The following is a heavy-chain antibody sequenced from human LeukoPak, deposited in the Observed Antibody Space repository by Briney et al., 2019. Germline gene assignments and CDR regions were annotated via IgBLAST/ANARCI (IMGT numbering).Heavy chain of an antibody. CDR3: AKKTPGTYPFDY. V-gene: IGHV3-66*02. Sequence: PGGSLRLSCAASGFSVTTNYMSWVRQAPGKGLEWVALIYTSGSTFYADSVMGRFTVSRDNSKNTLYLQMNSLRAEDSAAYYCAKKTPGTYPFDYWGQGTLVTVSP. CDR2: IYTSGST. CDR1: GFSVTTNY. J-gene: IGHJ4*02. D-gene: IGHD6-13*01.